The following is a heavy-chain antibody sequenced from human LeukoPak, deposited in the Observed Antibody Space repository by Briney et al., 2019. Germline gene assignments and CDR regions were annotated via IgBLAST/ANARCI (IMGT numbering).Heavy chain of an antibody. CDR2: ISGGGGTT. J-gene: IGHJ6*02. CDR1: GFTFSSYA. D-gene: IGHD2-2*01. Sequence: HPGGSLRLSCAPSGFTFSSYAMSWVRQAPGKGLEWVSAISGGGGTTYYADSVKGRFTISRDNSKNTLYLQMNSLRAEDTAVYYCARDSKYCTSTNCYLYYDYHAMDVWGQGTTVTVPS. CDR3: ARDSKYCTSTNCYLYYDYHAMDV. V-gene: IGHV3-23*01.